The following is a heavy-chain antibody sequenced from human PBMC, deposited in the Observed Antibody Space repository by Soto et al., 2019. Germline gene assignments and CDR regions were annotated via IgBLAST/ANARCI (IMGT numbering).Heavy chain of an antibody. D-gene: IGHD3-10*01. J-gene: IGHJ4*02. CDR1: GLTFGSRA. V-gene: IGHV3-23*01. CDR3: ARGSTDSYPGSRIFDF. Sequence: EGSLRLYCVASGLTFGSRAMTWVRQAPGEGLQWVSTITDTGGDAKYADSVRGRFVISRDNSKKTLYLQMTSLTAEDSAMYYCARGSTDSYPGSRIFDFWGRGTLVTVSS. CDR2: ITDTGGDA.